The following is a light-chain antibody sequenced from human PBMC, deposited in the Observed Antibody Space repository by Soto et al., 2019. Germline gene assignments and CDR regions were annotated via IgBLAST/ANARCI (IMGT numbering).Light chain of an antibody. V-gene: IGKV3-15*01. CDR3: QHYNNWHPWT. CDR2: GAS. Sequence: EVVMTQSPDTLSVSPGERATLSCGASQSVGSNLAWYQQKPGQAPRLLIYGASIRATGLPASFSGSGSGTEFTLTISSLKPEDFAVYYCQHYNNWHPWTFGQGTKVDIK. CDR1: QSVGSN. J-gene: IGKJ1*01.